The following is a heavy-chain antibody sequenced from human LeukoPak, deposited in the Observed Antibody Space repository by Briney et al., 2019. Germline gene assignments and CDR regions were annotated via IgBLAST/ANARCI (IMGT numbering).Heavy chain of an antibody. J-gene: IGHJ3*02. V-gene: IGHV4-39*07. CDR1: GGSISSSSYY. D-gene: IGHD3-22*01. CDR2: IYYSGST. Sequence: KPSETLSLTCTVSGGSISSSSYYWGWIRQPPGKGLEWIGSIYYSGSTYYNPSLKSRVTISVDTSKNQFSLKLSSVTAADTAVYYCARTGGASYYYDSSGPADAFDIWGQGTMVTVSS. CDR3: ARTGGASYYYDSSGPADAFDI.